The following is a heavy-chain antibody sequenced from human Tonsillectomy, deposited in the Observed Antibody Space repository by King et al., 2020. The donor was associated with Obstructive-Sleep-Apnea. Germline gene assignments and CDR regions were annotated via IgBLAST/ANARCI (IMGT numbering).Heavy chain of an antibody. Sequence: VQLVESGGGLVQPGESLRLSCAASGFTFSSYAMNWVRQAPGKGLEWVSAISGSGGSTYYADSVKGRFTISRDNSKNTLYLQMNSLRAEDTAIYYCAKDGSGYDMWRIDYWGQGTLVTVSS. CDR2: ISGSGGST. V-gene: IGHV3-23*04. D-gene: IGHD5-12*01. CDR1: GFTFSSYA. J-gene: IGHJ4*02. CDR3: AKDGSGYDMWRIDY.